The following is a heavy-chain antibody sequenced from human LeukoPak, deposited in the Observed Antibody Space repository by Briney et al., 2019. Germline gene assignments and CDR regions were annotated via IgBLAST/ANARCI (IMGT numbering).Heavy chain of an antibody. CDR3: ARDGYSYGSYYFDY. CDR1: GYTFTGYY. Sequence: ASVKVSCKASGYTFTGYYMHWVRQAPGQGPEWMGWINPNSGGTNYAQKFQGRVTMTRDTSISTAYMELSRLRSDDTAVYYCARDGYSYGSYYFDYWGQGTLVTVSS. CDR2: INPNSGGT. V-gene: IGHV1-2*02. D-gene: IGHD5-18*01. J-gene: IGHJ4*02.